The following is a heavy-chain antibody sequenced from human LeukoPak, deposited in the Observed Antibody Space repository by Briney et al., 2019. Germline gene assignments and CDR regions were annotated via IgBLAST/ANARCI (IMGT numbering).Heavy chain of an antibody. Sequence: SDTLSLTCAVSGYSISSNNWWGWIRQPPGKGLAWIGYVYYSGSTNYNPSLKSRVTISVDTSKNQFSLKLRSVTAADTAVYYCARRSGWSLYYYDGMDVWGQGTTVTVSS. V-gene: IGHV4-28*01. D-gene: IGHD6-19*01. CDR2: VYYSGST. CDR1: GYSISSNNW. CDR3: ARRSGWSLYYYDGMDV. J-gene: IGHJ6*02.